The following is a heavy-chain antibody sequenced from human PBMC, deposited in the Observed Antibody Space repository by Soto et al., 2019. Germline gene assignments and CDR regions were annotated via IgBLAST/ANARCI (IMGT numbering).Heavy chain of an antibody. D-gene: IGHD3-22*01. Sequence: QSLTCTVSGGSVSSYYWSWIRQPAGKGLEWIGRIYTSGSTNYNPSLKSRVTMSVDTSKNQFSLKLSSVTAADTAVYYCARDEYYYDSSGSRTWYFDLWGRGTLVTVSS. CDR1: GGSVSSYY. V-gene: IGHV4-4*07. CDR3: ARDEYYYDSSGSRTWYFDL. J-gene: IGHJ2*01. CDR2: IYTSGST.